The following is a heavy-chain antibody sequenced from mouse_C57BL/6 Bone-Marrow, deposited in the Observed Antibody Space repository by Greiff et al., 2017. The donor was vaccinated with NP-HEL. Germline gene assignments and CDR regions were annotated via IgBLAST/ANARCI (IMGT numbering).Heavy chain of an antibody. J-gene: IGHJ2*01. CDR2: IYPRSGNT. Sequence: QVQLQQSGAELARPGASVKLSCKASGYTFTSYGISWVKQRPGQGLEWIGEIYPRSGNTYYNEKFKGKATLTADKSSSTAYMELRSLTSEDSAVYFCARHYYGSSYDYWGQGTTLTVSS. CDR3: ARHYYGSSYDY. D-gene: IGHD1-1*01. V-gene: IGHV1-81*01. CDR1: GYTFTSYG.